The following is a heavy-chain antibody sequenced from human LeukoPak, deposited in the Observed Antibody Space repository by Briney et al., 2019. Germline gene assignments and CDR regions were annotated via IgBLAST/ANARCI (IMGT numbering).Heavy chain of an antibody. V-gene: IGHV3-66*01. Sequence: GGSLRLSCAASGFTVSSNYMSWVRQAPGKGLEWVSVIYSGGSTYYADSVKGRFTISRDNSKNTLYLQMNSLRAEDTAVYYCAKDRSSIAAAGSPPSGYWGQGTLVTVSS. D-gene: IGHD6-13*01. CDR3: AKDRSSIAAAGSPPSGY. CDR1: GFTVSSNY. CDR2: IYSGGST. J-gene: IGHJ4*02.